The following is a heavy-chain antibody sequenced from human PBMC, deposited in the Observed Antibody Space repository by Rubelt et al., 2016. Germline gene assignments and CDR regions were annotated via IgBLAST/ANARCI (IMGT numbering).Heavy chain of an antibody. CDR3: ARVCSSWYFSDSWFDP. V-gene: IGHV4-39*07. D-gene: IGHD6-13*01. J-gene: IGHJ5*02. Sequence: QLQLQESGPGLVKPSETLSLTCTVSGGSISSSSYYWGWIRQPPGKGLEWIGRIYYSGSTYYNPSLKGGFTISGDTSKNQFSRKLGSVTAADTAVYYGARVCSSWYFSDSWFDPWGQGTLVTVSS. CDR2: IYYSGST. CDR1: GGSISSSSYY.